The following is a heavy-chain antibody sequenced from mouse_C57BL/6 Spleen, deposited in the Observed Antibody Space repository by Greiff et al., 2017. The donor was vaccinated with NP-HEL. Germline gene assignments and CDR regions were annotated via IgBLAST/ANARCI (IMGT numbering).Heavy chain of an antibody. Sequence: QVQLQQPGAELVMPGASVKLSCKASGYTFTSYWMHWVKQRPGQGLEWIGEIDPSDSYTNYNQKFKGKSTLTVDKSSSTAYMQLSSLTSEDSAVYYCAREGMGKGAMDYWGQGTSVTVSS. D-gene: IGHD2-1*01. V-gene: IGHV1-69*01. CDR3: AREGMGKGAMDY. CDR2: IDPSDSYT. CDR1: GYTFTSYW. J-gene: IGHJ4*01.